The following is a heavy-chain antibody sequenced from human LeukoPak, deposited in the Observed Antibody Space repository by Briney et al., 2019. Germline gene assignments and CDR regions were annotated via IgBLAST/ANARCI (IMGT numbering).Heavy chain of an antibody. J-gene: IGHJ4*02. D-gene: IGHD3-22*01. Sequence: GASVKVSCKASGYTFTGYDINWVRQATGQGLEWMGWMNPNSGNTGYAQKFQGRVTMTRNTSISTAYMELSSLRSEDTAVYYCARGRRDSSGYYYWGQGTLVTVSS. CDR1: GYTFTGYD. CDR3: ARGRRDSSGYYY. CDR2: MNPNSGNT. V-gene: IGHV1-8*01.